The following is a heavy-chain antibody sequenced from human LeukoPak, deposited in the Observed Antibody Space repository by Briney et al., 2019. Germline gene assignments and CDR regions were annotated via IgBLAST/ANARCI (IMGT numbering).Heavy chain of an antibody. Sequence: GESLKISCKVSGYSFTNNWLGWVRQMPGKGLEWMGIIFPSDSDTRYSPSFQGQVTISADKSISTAYLQWSSLKASDTAMYYCARYSGSFSKSFDSWGQRTLVTVSS. CDR1: GYSFTNNW. V-gene: IGHV5-51*01. D-gene: IGHD1-26*01. CDR2: IFPSDSDT. J-gene: IGHJ4*02. CDR3: ARYSGSFSKSFDS.